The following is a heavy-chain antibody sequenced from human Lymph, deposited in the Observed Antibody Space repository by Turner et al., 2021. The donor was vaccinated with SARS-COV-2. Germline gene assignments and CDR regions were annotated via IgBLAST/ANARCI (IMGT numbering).Heavy chain of an antibody. J-gene: IGHJ6*02. CDR1: GIIVSRNY. V-gene: IGHV3-53*02. Sequence: EVQLVEIGGGLIQSGGSLSLSCAASGIIVSRNYMNWVRQAPGKGLEWVSVIYSGGTTYYADSVKGRFTISRDNSKNTLYLQMNSLRVEDTAVYYCARDLGTYGMDVWGQGTTVTVSS. CDR2: IYSGGTT. CDR3: ARDLGTYGMDV. D-gene: IGHD6-13*01.